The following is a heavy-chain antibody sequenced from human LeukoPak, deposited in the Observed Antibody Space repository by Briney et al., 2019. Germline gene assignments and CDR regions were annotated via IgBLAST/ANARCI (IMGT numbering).Heavy chain of an antibody. D-gene: IGHD1-14*01. Sequence: SETLSLTCTVSGGSVSSRDYYWTWIRQSPGKGLEWVGLIYYSGTTYYSPSLKCRIAMSVDTSKNQFSLRLNSVTAADTAVYYCATIPEDRENYIDYWGQGTLVTVSS. CDR1: GGSVSSRDYY. CDR3: ATIPEDRENYIDY. J-gene: IGHJ4*02. CDR2: IYYSGTT. V-gene: IGHV4-30-4*01.